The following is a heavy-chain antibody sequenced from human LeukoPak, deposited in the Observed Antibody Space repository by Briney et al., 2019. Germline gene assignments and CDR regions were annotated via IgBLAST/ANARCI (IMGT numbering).Heavy chain of an antibody. Sequence: ASVKVSCKASGYTFTSYRISWVRQAPGQGLEWMGWISAYNGNTNYAQKLQGRVTMTTDTSTSTAYMELRSLRSDDTAVYYCARAPYYDFWSGYSKYYFDYWGQGTLVAVSS. D-gene: IGHD3-3*01. V-gene: IGHV1-18*01. CDR2: ISAYNGNT. J-gene: IGHJ4*02. CDR1: GYTFTSYR. CDR3: ARAPYYDFWSGYSKYYFDY.